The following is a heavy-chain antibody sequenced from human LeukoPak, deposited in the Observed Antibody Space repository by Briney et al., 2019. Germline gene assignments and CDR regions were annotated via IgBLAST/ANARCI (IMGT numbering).Heavy chain of an antibody. V-gene: IGHV3-30*02. CDR1: GFTFSSNG. J-gene: IGHJ4*02. CDR3: AKDSGYSYVIYY. Sequence: GGSLRLSCAASGFTFSSNGIRWLRQAPGKGLEWVAFIRNDGSNKYYADSVKGRFTISRDNSTNTLYLQMNSLRAEDTAVYYCAKDSGYSYVIYYWGQGTLVTVSS. D-gene: IGHD5-18*01. CDR2: IRNDGSNK.